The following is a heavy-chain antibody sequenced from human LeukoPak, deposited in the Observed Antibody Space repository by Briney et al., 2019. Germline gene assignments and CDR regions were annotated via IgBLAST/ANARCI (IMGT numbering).Heavy chain of an antibody. V-gene: IGHV4-61*02. CDR2: IYTSGST. CDR1: GGSISSGSYY. Sequence: SETLSLTCTVSGGSISSGSYYWSWIRQPAGKGLEWIGRIYTSGSTNYNPSLKSRVTISVDTSKNQFSLKLTSVTVADTAVYYCARARELLSWLDPWGQGTLVTVSS. D-gene: IGHD3-10*01. CDR3: ARARELLSWLDP. J-gene: IGHJ5*02.